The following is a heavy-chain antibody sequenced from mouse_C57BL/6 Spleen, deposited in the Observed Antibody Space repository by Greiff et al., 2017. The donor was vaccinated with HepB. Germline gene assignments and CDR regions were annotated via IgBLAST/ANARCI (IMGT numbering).Heavy chain of an antibody. D-gene: IGHD2-1*01. V-gene: IGHV5-16*01. CDR2: INYDGSST. Sequence: VQLKQSEGGLVQPGSSMKLSCTASGFTFSDYYMAWVRQVPEKGLEWVAIINYDGSSTYYLDSLKSRFIISRDNAKNILYLQMSSLKSEDTATYYCAREGGNSNYFDYWGQGTTLTVSS. CDR1: GFTFSDYY. J-gene: IGHJ2*01. CDR3: AREGGNSNYFDY.